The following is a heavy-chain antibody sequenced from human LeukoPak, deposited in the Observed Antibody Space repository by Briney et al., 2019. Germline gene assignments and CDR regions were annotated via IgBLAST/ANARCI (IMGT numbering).Heavy chain of an antibody. Sequence: SETLSLTCTVSGYSISSGYYWGWIRQPPGKGLEWIGSIYHSGSTYYNPSLKSRVTISVDTSKNQFSLKLSSVTAADTAVYYCARDRKDYYDKYNWFDPWGQGTLVTVSS. D-gene: IGHD3-22*01. CDR1: GYSISSGYY. CDR2: IYHSGST. J-gene: IGHJ5*02. V-gene: IGHV4-38-2*02. CDR3: ARDRKDYYDKYNWFDP.